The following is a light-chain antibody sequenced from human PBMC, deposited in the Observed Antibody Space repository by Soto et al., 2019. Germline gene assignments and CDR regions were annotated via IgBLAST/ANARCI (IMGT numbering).Light chain of an antibody. CDR3: CSYAGAHILL. CDR1: SSDVGTYKY. Sequence: QSALTQPRSVSGSPGQSVTISCTGTSSDVGTYKYVSWYQHHPGQAPKLIIYEGSKRPSGVPDRFSGSKSGNTASLTISGLQAEDEADYHCCSYAGAHILLFGGGTKVTVL. V-gene: IGLV2-11*01. CDR2: EGS. J-gene: IGLJ3*02.